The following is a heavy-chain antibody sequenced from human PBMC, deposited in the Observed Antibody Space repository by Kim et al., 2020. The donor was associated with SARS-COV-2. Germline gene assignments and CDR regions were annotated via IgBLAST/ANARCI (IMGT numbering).Heavy chain of an antibody. Sequence: VKCRYTISRNNAKTSLYLQMNSLRDEDTAVYYCARDQRRERGSYYYYGMDVWGQGTTVTVSS. CDR3: ARDQRRERGSYYYYGMDV. V-gene: IGHV3-48*02. J-gene: IGHJ6*02. D-gene: IGHD3-16*01.